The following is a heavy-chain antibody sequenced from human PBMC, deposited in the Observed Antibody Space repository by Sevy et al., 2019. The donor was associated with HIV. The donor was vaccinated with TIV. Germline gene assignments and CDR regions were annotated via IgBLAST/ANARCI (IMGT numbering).Heavy chain of an antibody. V-gene: IGHV3-7*01. CDR3: AREAVAGRSGPWKADYYYAGMDV. CDR1: GFIFSDYW. J-gene: IGHJ6*02. D-gene: IGHD6-19*01. Sequence: GGSLRLSCVASGFIFSDYWMTWVRQAPGKGLEWVANIKQDGNEKYYMDSAKGRFTISRDNAKNSVYLQVNSLRAEDTAVYYCAREAVAGRSGPWKADYYYAGMDVWDQGTTVTVSS. CDR2: IKQDGNEK.